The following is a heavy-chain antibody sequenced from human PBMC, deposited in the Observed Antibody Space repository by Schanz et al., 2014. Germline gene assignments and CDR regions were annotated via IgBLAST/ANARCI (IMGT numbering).Heavy chain of an antibody. Sequence: QVQLVESGGGVVQPGRSLRLSCAAYGFTLSSYAMHWVRQAPGKGLEWVAVISYDGSNKYYADSVKGRFTISRDNSKNTLYLQMNTLRAEDTAVYYCARDRVYCSGGSGLTFDYWGQGTLVTVSS. CDR1: GFTLSSYA. CDR2: ISYDGSNK. J-gene: IGHJ4*02. CDR3: ARDRVYCSGGSGLTFDY. D-gene: IGHD2-15*01. V-gene: IGHV3-30-3*01.